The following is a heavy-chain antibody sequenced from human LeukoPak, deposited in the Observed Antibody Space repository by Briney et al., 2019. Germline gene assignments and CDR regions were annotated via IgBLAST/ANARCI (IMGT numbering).Heavy chain of an antibody. CDR3: ARGGYSGYGVRSAFDI. CDR1: GGSISSYY. J-gene: IGHJ3*02. Sequence: PSETLSLTCTVSGGSISSYYWIWLRQPPGKGLEWSGYIYYSGSTNYNPSLKSRVTISVDSSKNQFSLKLSYVTAADTAVYYCARGGYSGYGVRSAFDIWGQGTMVTVSS. CDR2: IYYSGST. V-gene: IGHV4-59*01. D-gene: IGHD5-12*01.